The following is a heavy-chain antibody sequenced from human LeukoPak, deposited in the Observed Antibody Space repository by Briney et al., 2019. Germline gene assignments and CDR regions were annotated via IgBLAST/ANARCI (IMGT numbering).Heavy chain of an antibody. CDR1: GGSFSGYY. V-gene: IGHV4-34*01. CDR3: ARVHIAVVSPIGNWFDP. CDR2: INHSGST. J-gene: IGHJ5*02. Sequence: SETLSLTCAVYGGSFSGYYWRWIRQPPGKGLEWIGEINHSGSTNYNPSLKSRVTISVDTSKNQFSLKLSSVTAADTAVYYCARVHIAVVSPIGNWFDPWGQGTLVTVSS. D-gene: IGHD2-21*01.